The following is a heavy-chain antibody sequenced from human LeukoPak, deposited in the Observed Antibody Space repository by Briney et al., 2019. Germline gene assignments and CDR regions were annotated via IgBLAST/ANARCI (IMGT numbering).Heavy chain of an antibody. CDR3: AREGLYGDYAGH. Sequence: PGGSLRLSCAGSGFTFSSYSMNWVRQAPGKGLEWVSSISYTSSYIHYADSVKGRFTISRDNAKNSLFLQMNSLRAEDTAAYYCAREGLYGDYAGHWGQGTLVTVSS. J-gene: IGHJ4*02. D-gene: IGHD4-17*01. CDR1: GFTFSSYS. V-gene: IGHV3-21*01. CDR2: ISYTSSYI.